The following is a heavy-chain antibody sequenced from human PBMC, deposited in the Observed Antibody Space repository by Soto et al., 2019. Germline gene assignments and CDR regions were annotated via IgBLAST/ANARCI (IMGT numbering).Heavy chain of an antibody. J-gene: IGHJ6*02. V-gene: IGHV1-69*01. CDR2: IIPIFGTA. D-gene: IGHD3-22*01. Sequence: QVQLVQSGAEVKKPGSSVKVSCKASGGTFSSYAISWVRQAPGQGLEWMGGIIPIFGTANYAQKFQGRVTITADEAKSTAYMELSSLRSEDTAVYYCARGVYYYDSSGYYLGQYYYGMDVWGQGTTVTVSS. CDR3: ARGVYYYDSSGYYLGQYYYGMDV. CDR1: GGTFSSYA.